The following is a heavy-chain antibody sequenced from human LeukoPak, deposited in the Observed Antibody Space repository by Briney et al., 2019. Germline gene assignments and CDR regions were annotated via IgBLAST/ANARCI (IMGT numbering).Heavy chain of an antibody. V-gene: IGHV1-18*01. CDR2: ISAYNGNI. J-gene: IGHJ3*02. Sequence: GASVKVSCKASGYSFASYGISWVRQAPGQGLEWMGWISAYNGNINYAQKLQGRVTMTTDTSTSTAYMELRSLRSDDTAMYYCATSLYYDSSGYYSSLDIWGQGTMVTVS. D-gene: IGHD3-22*01. CDR3: ATSLYYDSSGYYSSLDI. CDR1: GYSFASYG.